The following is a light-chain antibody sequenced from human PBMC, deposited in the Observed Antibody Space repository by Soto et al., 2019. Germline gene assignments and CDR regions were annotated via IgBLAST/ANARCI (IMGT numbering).Light chain of an antibody. CDR1: SSDVGSYNL. Sequence: QSALPQPGSVSGSPGQSITISCTGTSSDVGSYNLVSWYQQHPGKAPKLMIYEVSKRPSGVSNRFSGSKSGNTASLTISGLQAEDEADYYCCSYAGSSNVVFGGGTKLTVL. J-gene: IGLJ2*01. V-gene: IGLV2-23*02. CDR2: EVS. CDR3: CSYAGSSNVV.